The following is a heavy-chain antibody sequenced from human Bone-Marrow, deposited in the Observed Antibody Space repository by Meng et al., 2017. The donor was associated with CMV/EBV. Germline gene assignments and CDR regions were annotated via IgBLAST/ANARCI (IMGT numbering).Heavy chain of an antibody. CDR3: ARDYVVAAANDYGMDV. Sequence: SVKVSCKASGYTFTGYYMHWVRQAPGQGLEWMGGIIPIFGTANYAQKFQGRVTITTDESTSTAYMELSSLRSEDTAVYYCARDYVVAAANDYGMDVWGQGTTVTV. J-gene: IGHJ6*02. CDR1: GYTFTGYY. D-gene: IGHD6-13*01. V-gene: IGHV1-69*05. CDR2: IIPIFGTA.